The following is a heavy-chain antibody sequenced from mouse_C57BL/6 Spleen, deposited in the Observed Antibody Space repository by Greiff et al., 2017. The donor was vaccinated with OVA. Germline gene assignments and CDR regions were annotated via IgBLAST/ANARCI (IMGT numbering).Heavy chain of an antibody. Sequence: EVQLVESGPELVKPGASVKIPCKASGYTFTDYNMDWVKQSHGKSLEWIGDINPNNGGTIYNQKFKGKATLTVDKSSSTAYMELRSLTSEDTAVYYCARYYSNYGYFDYWGQGTTLTVSS. D-gene: IGHD2-5*01. CDR3: ARYYSNYGYFDY. V-gene: IGHV1-18*01. CDR2: INPNNGGT. CDR1: GYTFTDYN. J-gene: IGHJ2*01.